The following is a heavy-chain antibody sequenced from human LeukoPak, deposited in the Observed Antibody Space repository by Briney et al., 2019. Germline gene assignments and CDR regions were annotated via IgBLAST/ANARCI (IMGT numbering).Heavy chain of an antibody. CDR2: INHSGST. V-gene: IGHV4-34*01. CDR1: GGSFSGYY. Sequence: SETLSLTCAVYGGSFSGYYWSWTRQPPDKGLEWIGEINHSGSTNYNPSLRSRVTISVDTSKNQFSLKFTSMTAADTAVYYCARSSKTQWLSPGDGFDIWGRGTLVTVSS. J-gene: IGHJ3*02. D-gene: IGHD6-19*01. CDR3: ARSSKTQWLSPGDGFDI.